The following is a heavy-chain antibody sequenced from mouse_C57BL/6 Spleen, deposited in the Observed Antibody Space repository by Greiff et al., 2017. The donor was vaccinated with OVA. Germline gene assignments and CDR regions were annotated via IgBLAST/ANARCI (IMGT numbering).Heavy chain of an antibody. Sequence: QVPLQQPGPGLLMPGPSVRLSCNSSSYSFTSSWMHLVRLRPRQGLGWDGLIDPSCDYTNYNQKFKGKSTLTVDKSSSTAYMQLSSLTSEDSAVYYCARKELRSYWYFDVWGTGTTVTVSS. J-gene: IGHJ1*03. CDR1: SYSFTSSW. D-gene: IGHD1-1*01. CDR3: ARKELRSYWYFDV. V-gene: IGHV1-69*01. CDR2: IDPSCDYT.